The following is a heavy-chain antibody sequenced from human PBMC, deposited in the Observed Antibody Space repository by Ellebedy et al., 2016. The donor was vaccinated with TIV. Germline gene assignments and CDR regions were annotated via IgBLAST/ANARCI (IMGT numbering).Heavy chain of an antibody. D-gene: IGHD3-10*01. Sequence: AASVKVSCKASGGTFSSYAISWVRQAPGQGLEWMGGIIPIFGTPKNAQKFQGRVTIIADESTSTAYMELSSLRSEDTDVYYCARDRVGSGFGAFDIWGQGTMVTVSS. V-gene: IGHV1-69*13. CDR1: GGTFSSYA. CDR2: IIPIFGTP. CDR3: ARDRVGSGFGAFDI. J-gene: IGHJ3*02.